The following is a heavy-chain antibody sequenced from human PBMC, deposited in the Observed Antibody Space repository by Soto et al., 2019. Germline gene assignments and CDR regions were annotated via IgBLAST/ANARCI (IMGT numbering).Heavy chain of an antibody. Sequence: EVQLVESGGGLVKPGGSLRLSCAASGFTFSSYSMNWVRQAPGKGLEWVSSINYKSHIDYADSVKGRFTISRDNAKNSLDLQMHSLRAEDTAVYFCARDLIYAGYYYYMDVWGIGTTVTVSS. V-gene: IGHV3-21*01. CDR1: GFTFSSYS. CDR2: INYKSHI. D-gene: IGHD2-21*01. J-gene: IGHJ6*03. CDR3: ARDLIYAGYYYYMDV.